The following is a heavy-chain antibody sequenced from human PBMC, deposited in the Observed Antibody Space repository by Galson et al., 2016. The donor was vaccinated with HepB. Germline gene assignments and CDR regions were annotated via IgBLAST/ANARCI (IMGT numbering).Heavy chain of an antibody. CDR2: IGTADNT. J-gene: IGHJ4*02. D-gene: IGHD5-12*01. Sequence: SLRLSCAASGFTFSIYDMHWVRQAPGRGLEWVSVIGTADNTYYAASVKGRFTISREDAKNSFSLQMNSLRAGDTAVYYCARDGGYSGYDAYGLDVWGQGTLVTVSS. CDR1: GFTFSIYD. CDR3: ARDGGYSGYDAYGLDV. V-gene: IGHV3-13*01.